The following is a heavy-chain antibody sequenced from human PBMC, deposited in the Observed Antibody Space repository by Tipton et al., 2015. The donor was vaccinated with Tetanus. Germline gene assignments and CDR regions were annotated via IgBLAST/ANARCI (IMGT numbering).Heavy chain of an antibody. D-gene: IGHD1-14*01. Sequence: LRLSCTVSGGSVRSGDYQWNWNRQPPGKGLEWLAYISYSGSTNSNYALKSRITISRDTSKNQLFLKLSSVTAADTAVYYCARGTGDYWGQGTLVTVSS. CDR3: ARGTGDY. CDR1: GGSVRSGDYQ. J-gene: IGHJ4*02. V-gene: IGHV4-61*08. CDR2: ISYSGST.